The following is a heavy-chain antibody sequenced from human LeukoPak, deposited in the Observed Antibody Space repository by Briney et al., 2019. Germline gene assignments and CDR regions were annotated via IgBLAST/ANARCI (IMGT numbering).Heavy chain of an antibody. D-gene: IGHD3-9*01. CDR2: INRDGSST. J-gene: IGHJ4*02. V-gene: IGHV3-74*01. CDR3: ARDMTGYSDY. Sequence: GGSLRLSCAASGFTFSSNWMHWVRQAPGKGLVWVSRINRDGSSTNYADSVKGRFTISRDNAKNTLYLQMNSLRAEDTAVYYCARDMTGYSDYWGQGTLVTVSS. CDR1: GFTFSSNW.